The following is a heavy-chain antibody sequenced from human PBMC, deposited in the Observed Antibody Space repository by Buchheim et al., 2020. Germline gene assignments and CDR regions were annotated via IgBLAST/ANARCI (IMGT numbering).Heavy chain of an antibody. V-gene: IGHV3-13*01. D-gene: IGHD6-13*01. CDR1: GFIFSRYD. Sequence: EVQLVESGGGLVQPGGSLRLSCAASGFIFSRYDMHWVRQATGKGLEWVSAIGTAGDTYYPGSVKGRFSISRENAKNSLYLQMNSLRADDTAVYYCARDGLPIAAAGSGHYYDYYYLDVWGRGTT. CDR3: ARDGLPIAAAGSGHYYDYYYLDV. CDR2: IGTAGDT. J-gene: IGHJ6*03.